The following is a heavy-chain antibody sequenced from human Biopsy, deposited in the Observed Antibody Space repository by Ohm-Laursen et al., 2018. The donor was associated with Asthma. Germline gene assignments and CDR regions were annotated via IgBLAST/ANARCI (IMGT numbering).Heavy chain of an antibody. J-gene: IGHJ6*02. CDR3: ARAVDYSHYYGIDV. D-gene: IGHD3-10*01. V-gene: IGHV1-18*01. Sequence: SVKVSCKTSGYTFNSAGITWVRQAPGQGLEWMGWVGVYNGNTKVAQKLQDRVTMITDTSTSTAYMELRSLRSDDTAVYFCARAVDYSHYYGIDVWGQGTTVTVS. CDR2: VGVYNGNT. CDR1: GYTFNSAG.